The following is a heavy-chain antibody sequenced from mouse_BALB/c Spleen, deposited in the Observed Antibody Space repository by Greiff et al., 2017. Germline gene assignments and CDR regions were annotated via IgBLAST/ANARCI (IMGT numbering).Heavy chain of an antibody. CDR1: GYTFTSYY. J-gene: IGHJ4*01. V-gene: IGHV1S81*02. Sequence: LVESGAELVKPGASVKLSCKASGYTFTSYYMYWVKQRPGQGLEWIGEINPSNGGTNFNEKFKSKATLTVDKSSSTAYMQLSSLTSEDSAVYYCTRGGMITTYAMDYWGQGTSVTVSS. CDR3: TRGGMITTYAMDY. D-gene: IGHD2-4*01. CDR2: INPSNGGT.